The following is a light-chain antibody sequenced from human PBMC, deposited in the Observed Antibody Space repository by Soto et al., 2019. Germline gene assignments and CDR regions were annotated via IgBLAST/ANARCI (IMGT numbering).Light chain of an antibody. Sequence: QSALTQSASVSGSPGQSITISCTGTDNDVGGYDFVSWYQQHPGRAPKLLIHQVTIRLSGISSRFSGSKSGNTASLTITGLQPEDEGMYFCCSHSTSIAWVFGGGTKLTVL. V-gene: IGLV2-14*01. J-gene: IGLJ3*02. CDR1: DNDVGGYDF. CDR2: QVT. CDR3: CSHSTSIAWV.